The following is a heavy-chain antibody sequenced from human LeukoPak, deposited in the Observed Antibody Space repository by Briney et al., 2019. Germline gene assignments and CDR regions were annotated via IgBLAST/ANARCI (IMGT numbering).Heavy chain of an antibody. CDR3: ARGLPNYYGMDV. Sequence: GGSLRLSCAASGFPFISYSMNWVRQAPGKGLEWVSYISSAGDTIYYADSVKGRFTISRDNAKNTVYLQMNSLRTEDTAVYYCARGLPNYYGMDVWGQGTTVSVSS. CDR2: ISSAGDTI. CDR1: GFPFISYS. J-gene: IGHJ6*02. V-gene: IGHV3-48*04.